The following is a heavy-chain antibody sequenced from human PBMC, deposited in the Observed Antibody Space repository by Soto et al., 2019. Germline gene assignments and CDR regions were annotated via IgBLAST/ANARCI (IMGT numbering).Heavy chain of an antibody. V-gene: IGHV4-31*03. CDR3: ARGGYSNISPSHYYGMDV. J-gene: IGHJ6*02. D-gene: IGHD5-18*01. CDR2: IYYSGST. Sequence: QVQLQESGPGLVKPSQTLSLTCTVYGGSISGGGYYWSWNRQHPGKGLVGIGDIYYSGSTYYHPSLKSRDTRSIDPSKDQVSVKLGSVTAADTAVYYCARGGYSNISPSHYYGMDVWGQGTTVTVSS. CDR1: GGSISGGGYY.